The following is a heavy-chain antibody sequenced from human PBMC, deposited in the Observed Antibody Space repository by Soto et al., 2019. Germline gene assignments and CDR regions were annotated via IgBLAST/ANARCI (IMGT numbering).Heavy chain of an antibody. D-gene: IGHD3-9*01. CDR3: ARDGEYDILTGYPTESDAFDI. J-gene: IGHJ3*02. Sequence: GGSLRLSCAASGFTFSSYGMHWVRQAPGKGLEWVAVIWYDGSNKYYADSVKGRFTISRDNSKNTLYLQMNSLRAEDTAVYYCARDGEYDILTGYPTESDAFDIWGQGTMVTVSS. CDR1: GFTFSSYG. CDR2: IWYDGSNK. V-gene: IGHV3-33*01.